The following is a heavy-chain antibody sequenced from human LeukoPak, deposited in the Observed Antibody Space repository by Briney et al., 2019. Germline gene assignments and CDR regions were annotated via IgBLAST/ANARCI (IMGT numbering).Heavy chain of an antibody. V-gene: IGHV3-53*01. CDR1: GFTVSSNY. J-gene: IGHJ3*02. CDR3: ARASAHSAFNAFDI. CDR2: IYSGGST. Sequence: GGSLRLSCAASGFTVSSNYMSWVRQAPGKGLEWVSVIYSGGSTYYADSVKGRFTISRDNSKNTLYLQMNSLRAEDTAVYYCARASAHSAFNAFDIWGQGAMVTVSS. D-gene: IGHD1-26*01.